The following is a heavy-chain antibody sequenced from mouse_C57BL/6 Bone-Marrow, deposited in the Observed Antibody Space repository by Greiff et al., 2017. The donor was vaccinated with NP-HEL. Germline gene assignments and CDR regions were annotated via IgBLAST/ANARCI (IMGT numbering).Heavy chain of an antibody. CDR3: TRIYYDYDVRDY. Sequence: EVMLVESGGGLVQPGGSMKLSCAASGFTFSDTWMDWVRQSPEKGLEWVAEIRNKANNHATYYAESVKGRFTISRDDSKSSVYLQMNSLRAEDTGIYYCTRIYYDYDVRDYWGQGTTLTVSS. V-gene: IGHV6-6*01. CDR2: IRNKANNHAT. CDR1: GFTFSDTW. J-gene: IGHJ2*01. D-gene: IGHD2-4*01.